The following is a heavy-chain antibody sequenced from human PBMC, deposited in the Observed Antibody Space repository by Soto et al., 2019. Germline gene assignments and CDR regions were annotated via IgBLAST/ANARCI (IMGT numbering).Heavy chain of an antibody. CDR2: INWNSGSI. CDR1: GFTVEDYA. V-gene: IGHV3-9*01. Sequence: EVQLVESGGGLVQPGRSLRLSCAACGFTVEDYAMHWIRQTPGKGLEWGAGINWNSGSIGYADSVKGRFTISTDNANNSLYLQMDSLRTEDTALYFCAKGRGALAVVSNWFDPWGQGTLVTVSS. J-gene: IGHJ5*02. D-gene: IGHD3-22*01. CDR3: AKGRGALAVVSNWFDP.